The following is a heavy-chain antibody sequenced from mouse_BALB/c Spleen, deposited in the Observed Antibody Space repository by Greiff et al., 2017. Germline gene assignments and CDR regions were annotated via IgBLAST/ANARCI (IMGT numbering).Heavy chain of an antibody. D-gene: IGHD1-1*01. CDR3: ARDYYGSSYGYWYFDV. Sequence: DVKLVESGGGLVQPGGSLRLSCATSGFTFTDYYMSWVRQPPGKALEWLGFIRNKANGYTTEYSASVKGRFTISRDNSQSILYLQMNTLRAEDSATYYCARDYYGSSYGYWYFDVWGAGTTVTVSS. CDR1: GFTFTDYY. J-gene: IGHJ1*01. CDR2: IRNKANGYTT. V-gene: IGHV7-3*02.